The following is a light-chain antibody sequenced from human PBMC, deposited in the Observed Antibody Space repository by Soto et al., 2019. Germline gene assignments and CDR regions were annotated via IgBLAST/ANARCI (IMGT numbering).Light chain of an antibody. Sequence: ELVFTQSPGTLSLSPGERATLSCRASQSVSSSYLAWYQQKPGQAPRLLIYGASSRDTGILDRFSGSGSGTDFTLTISRQEPEDFAVYYCQQYGSLLTFGGGTKLDIK. V-gene: IGKV3-20*01. CDR3: QQYGSLLT. CDR2: GAS. CDR1: QSVSSSY. J-gene: IGKJ4*01.